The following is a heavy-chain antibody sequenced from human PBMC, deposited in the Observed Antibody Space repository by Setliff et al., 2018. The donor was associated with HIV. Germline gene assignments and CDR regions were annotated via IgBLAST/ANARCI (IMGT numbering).Heavy chain of an antibody. J-gene: IGHJ4*03. Sequence: ASVKVSCKASGGTLSNYAVSWVRQAPGGGLEWMGEIIPMFHRTQYAQRFQGRVTFTTDESTNIAYMDMSSLRSDDTGIYYCARGRMAAAGMFIPRALDYWGRGTLVTVSS. V-gene: IGHV1-69*05. D-gene: IGHD6-13*01. CDR2: IIPMFHRT. CDR3: ARGRMAAAGMFIPRALDY. CDR1: GGTLSNYA.